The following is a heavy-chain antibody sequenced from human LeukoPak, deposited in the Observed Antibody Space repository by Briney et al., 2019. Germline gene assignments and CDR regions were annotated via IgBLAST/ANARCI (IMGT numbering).Heavy chain of an antibody. CDR2: ISYSGST. Sequence: SETLSLTCTVSSGSISSYYWSWIRQPPGKGLEWIGYISYSGSTNYNPSLKSRVAISVDTSKNQFSLKLSSVTAADTAVYYCARHGTISSESYFDYWGQGALVTVSS. CDR3: ARHGTISSESYFDY. J-gene: IGHJ4*02. CDR1: SGSISSYY. D-gene: IGHD1-14*01. V-gene: IGHV4-59*01.